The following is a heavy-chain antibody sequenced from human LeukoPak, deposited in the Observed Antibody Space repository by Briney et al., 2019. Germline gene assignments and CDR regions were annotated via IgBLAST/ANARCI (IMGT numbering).Heavy chain of an antibody. J-gene: IGHJ4*02. CDR3: ARRGMWAYYFDY. D-gene: IGHD1-1*01. CDR1: GFTFSTYG. Sequence: PGGSLRLSCAASGFTFSTYGMSWVRQAPGKGLEWIGEINHSGSTNYNPSLKSRVTISVDTSKNQFSLKLSSVTAADTAVYYCARRGMWAYYFDYWGQGTLVTVSS. CDR2: INHSGST. V-gene: IGHV4-34*01.